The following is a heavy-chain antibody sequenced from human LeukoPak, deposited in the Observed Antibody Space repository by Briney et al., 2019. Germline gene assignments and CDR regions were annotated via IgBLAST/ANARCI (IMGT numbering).Heavy chain of an antibody. D-gene: IGHD3-10*01. CDR1: GFAFSNFA. V-gene: IGHV3-48*02. J-gene: IGHJ4*02. Sequence: GGSLRLSCAASGFAFSNFAMSWVRQTPGKGLEWVSEISGSGGTTYYADSVKGRFTISRDNAKNSLYLQMNSLRDEDTAVYYCARDAHIVRGVNPLDYWGQGTLVTVSS. CDR3: ARDAHIVRGVNPLDY. CDR2: ISGSGGTT.